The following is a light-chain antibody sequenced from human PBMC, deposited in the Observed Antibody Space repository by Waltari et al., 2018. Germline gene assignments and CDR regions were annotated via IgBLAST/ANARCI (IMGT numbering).Light chain of an antibody. Sequence: EMVMTQSPATLSVSPGERATLSCRASQSVSSSLAWYQQKPGQAPRLLMYGAFTRATGFPDRFSGSGSGTDFTLTISSLQSEDFAVYYCQQYNDWPYTFGQGTKLEIK. CDR3: QQYNDWPYT. J-gene: IGKJ2*01. V-gene: IGKV3-15*01. CDR2: GAF. CDR1: QSVSSS.